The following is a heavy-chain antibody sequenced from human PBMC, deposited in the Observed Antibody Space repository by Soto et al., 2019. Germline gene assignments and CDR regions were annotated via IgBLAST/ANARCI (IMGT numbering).Heavy chain of an antibody. CDR3: ARASVAAIFGVVIPLDFDY. D-gene: IGHD3-3*01. V-gene: IGHV4-59*01. J-gene: IGHJ4*02. Sequence: SETLSLTCTVSGGSISSYYWSWIRQPPGKGLEWIGYIYYSGSTNYNPSLKSRVTISVDTSKNQFSLKLSSVTAADTAVYYCARASVAAIFGVVIPLDFDYWGQGALVTVSS. CDR1: GGSISSYY. CDR2: IYYSGST.